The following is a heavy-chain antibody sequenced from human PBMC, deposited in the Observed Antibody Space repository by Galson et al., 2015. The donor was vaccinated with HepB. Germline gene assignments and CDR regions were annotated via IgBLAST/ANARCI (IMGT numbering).Heavy chain of an antibody. V-gene: IGHV3-30*03. D-gene: IGHD6-19*01. CDR1: GFTFSSYG. CDR2: ISYDGSVK. CDR3: AREHSSGWLGDFDY. J-gene: IGHJ4*02. Sequence: SLRLSCAASGFTFSSYGMHWVRQAPGKGLEWVAVISYDGSVKYYADSVKGRFTISRDNSKNTLYLQMNSLRAEDTAVYYCAREHSSGWLGDFDYWGQGTLVTVSS.